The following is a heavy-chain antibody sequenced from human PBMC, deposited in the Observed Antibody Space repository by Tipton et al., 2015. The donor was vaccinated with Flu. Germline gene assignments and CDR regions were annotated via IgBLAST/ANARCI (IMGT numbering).Heavy chain of an antibody. J-gene: IGHJ5*02. CDR1: GFTFDDYA. CDR2: ISWNSGSI. D-gene: IGHD1-7*01. V-gene: IGHV3-9*01. Sequence: AASGFTFDDYAMHWVRQAPGKGLEWVSGISWNSGSIGYADSVKGRFTISRDNAKNSLYLQMNSLRAEDTALYYCAKEGYNWNYGDWFDPWGQGTLVTVSS. CDR3: AKEGYNWNYGDWFDP.